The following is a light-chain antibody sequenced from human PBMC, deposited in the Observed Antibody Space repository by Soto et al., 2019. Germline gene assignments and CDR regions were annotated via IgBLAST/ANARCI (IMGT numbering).Light chain of an antibody. Sequence: QSALTQPRSVSGSPGQSVTISCTGTSSDVGRYDYVSWYQQHPGKAPKFMIYDVSKRPSGVPDRFSGSKSGNTASLTISGLQAEDEADYYCCSYAGSVKVFGGGTKLTVL. V-gene: IGLV2-11*01. CDR2: DVS. CDR1: SSDVGRYDY. J-gene: IGLJ2*01. CDR3: CSYAGSVKV.